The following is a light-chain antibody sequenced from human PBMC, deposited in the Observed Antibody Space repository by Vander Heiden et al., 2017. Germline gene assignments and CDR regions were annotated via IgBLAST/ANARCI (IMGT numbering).Light chain of an antibody. CDR3: NSRDSSDNHLV. CDR2: GKK. CDR1: SLRSDY. J-gene: IGLJ1*01. Sequence: SSELPQDPAVSVALGQTVRITCQGNSLRSDYGSWYQQKSGQAPILVIYGKKKRTSGIPERVSGSSSGNTASLISTGAQAEDEADYFCNSRDSSDNHLVFGTGTKGTVL. V-gene: IGLV3-19*01.